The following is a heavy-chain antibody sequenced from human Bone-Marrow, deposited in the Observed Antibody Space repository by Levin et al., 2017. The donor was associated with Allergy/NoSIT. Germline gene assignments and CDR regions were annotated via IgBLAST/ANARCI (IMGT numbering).Heavy chain of an antibody. CDR2: ISHDGRNA. V-gene: IGHV3-30*14. CDR1: GFTFTRYS. J-gene: IGHJ6*02. Sequence: GESLKISCVASGFTFTRYSMHWVRQTPGKGLEWVAVISHDGRNAYYADFVRDRFTISRDDAKKTVYLEMNSLRDEDTAVYYCARAGSQWQVTDFFYGMDVWGQGTTVTVSS. D-gene: IGHD6-19*01. CDR3: ARAGSQWQVTDFFYGMDV.